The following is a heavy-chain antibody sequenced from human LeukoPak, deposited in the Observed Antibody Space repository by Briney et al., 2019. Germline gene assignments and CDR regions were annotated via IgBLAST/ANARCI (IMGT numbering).Heavy chain of an antibody. D-gene: IGHD5-18*01. CDR2: IYYSGST. J-gene: IGHJ4*02. CDR1: GGSISSYY. CDR3: ARDQYSYPSGAYDY. Sequence: SETLSLTCTVSGGSISSYYWSWIRQPPGKGLEWIGYIYYSGSTNYNPSLKSRVTISVDTSKNQFSLKLSSVTAADTAVYYCARDQYSYPSGAYDYWGQGTLVTVSS. V-gene: IGHV4-59*01.